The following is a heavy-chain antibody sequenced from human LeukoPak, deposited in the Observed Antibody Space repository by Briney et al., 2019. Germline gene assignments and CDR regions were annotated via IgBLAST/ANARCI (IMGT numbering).Heavy chain of an antibody. V-gene: IGHV3-66*01. CDR3: AGFGGNSF. J-gene: IGHJ4*02. CDR1: GFSVSNNN. Sequence: PGGSLRLSCAASGFSVSNNNVTWVRQAPGKGLEWVSVISNSGTTYYADSVKGRLTISRDNSKNTVYLQMNSLRAEDTAVYYCAGFGGNSFWGPGTLVTVSS. CDR2: ISNSGTT. D-gene: IGHD4-23*01.